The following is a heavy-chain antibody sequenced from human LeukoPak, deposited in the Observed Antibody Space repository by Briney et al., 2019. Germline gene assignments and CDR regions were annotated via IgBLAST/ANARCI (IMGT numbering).Heavy chain of an antibody. Sequence: GGSLRLSCAASGFTFSSYTVTWVRKARGKGLDWVSYISPTSTTIYYADSVRGRFTISRDNAKNSLYLQMNSLRVEDTAVYYCARRGNNYGYIDYWGQGTLVTVSS. D-gene: IGHD1/OR15-1a*01. V-gene: IGHV3-48*04. CDR3: ARRGNNYGYIDY. J-gene: IGHJ4*02. CDR2: ISPTSTTI. CDR1: GFTFSSYT.